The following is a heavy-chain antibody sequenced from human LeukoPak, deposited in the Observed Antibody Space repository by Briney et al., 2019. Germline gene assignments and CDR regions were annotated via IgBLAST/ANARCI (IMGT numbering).Heavy chain of an antibody. V-gene: IGHV3-30*18. CDR3: AKVSEWEWELRDFDY. Sequence: GGSLRLSCAASGFTFSSYGMHWVRQAPGKGLEWVAVISYDGSNRYYADSVKGRFTISRDTSKNTLYLQMNSLRAEDTAVYYCAKVSEWEWELRDFDYWGQGTLVTVSS. CDR1: GFTFSSYG. J-gene: IGHJ4*02. CDR2: ISYDGSNR. D-gene: IGHD1-26*01.